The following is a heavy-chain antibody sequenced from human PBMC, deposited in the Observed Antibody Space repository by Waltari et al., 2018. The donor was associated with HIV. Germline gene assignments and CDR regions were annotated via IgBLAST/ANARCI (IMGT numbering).Heavy chain of an antibody. V-gene: IGHV3-23*01. CDR3: AKDLSMSSARPRLVSFDF. CDR1: GFGFANYG. J-gene: IGHJ4*02. CDR2: RSGGGAKT. D-gene: IGHD6-6*01. Sequence: EVQLLASGGESTQPGKSLTIYCGGSGFGFANYGMAWARRAPGGGLESIASRSGGGAKTYYGDSVKGRFTITRDNSKNVMYLKMTNLKVDDTAMYFCAKDLSMSSARPRLVSFDFWSQGTQVSVAS.